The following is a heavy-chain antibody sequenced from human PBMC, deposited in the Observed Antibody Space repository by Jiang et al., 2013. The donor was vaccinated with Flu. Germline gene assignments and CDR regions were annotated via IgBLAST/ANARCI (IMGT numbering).Heavy chain of an antibody. D-gene: IGHD2-21*02. J-gene: IGHJ4*02. CDR2: KPKTADETT. CDR3: VARYCGPDCPRGY. Sequence: KPKTADETTDYAAPVKSRFTVSRDDSKNTLFLQMNSLKTEDTAVYYCVARYCGPDCPRGYWGQGTLVTVSS. V-gene: IGHV3-15*01.